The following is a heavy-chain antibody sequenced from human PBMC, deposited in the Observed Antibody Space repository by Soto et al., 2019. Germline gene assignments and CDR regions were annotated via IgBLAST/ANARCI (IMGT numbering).Heavy chain of an antibody. CDR3: ARGARRGYSYGYVFDY. CDR1: GGTFSSYA. Sequence: SVKVSCKASGGTFSSYAISWVRQAPGQGLEWMGGIIPIFGTANYAQKFQGRVTITADESTSTAYMELSSLRSEDTAVYYCARGARRGYSYGYVFDYWGQGTLVTVSS. CDR2: IIPIFGTA. J-gene: IGHJ4*02. D-gene: IGHD5-18*01. V-gene: IGHV1-69*13.